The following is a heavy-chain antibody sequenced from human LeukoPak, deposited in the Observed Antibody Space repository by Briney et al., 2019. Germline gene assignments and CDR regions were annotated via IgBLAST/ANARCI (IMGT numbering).Heavy chain of an antibody. CDR3: ARGGGGSYYHLLDY. CDR1: GFTFITYS. D-gene: IGHD1-26*01. V-gene: IGHV3-21*01. Sequence: GGSLRLSCAASGFTFITYSMNSVRQAPGKGLEWVSSISSSSHYIYYADSVKGRFTISRAKAKNSLYLQMNSLRAEDTAVYYCARGGGGSYYHLLDYWGQGTLVSVCS. J-gene: IGHJ4*02. CDR2: ISSSSHYI.